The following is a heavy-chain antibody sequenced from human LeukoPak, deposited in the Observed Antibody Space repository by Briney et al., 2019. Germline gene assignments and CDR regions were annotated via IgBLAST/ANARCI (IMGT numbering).Heavy chain of an antibody. D-gene: IGHD3-9*01. J-gene: IGHJ5*02. V-gene: IGHV7-4-1*02. CDR3: ARVEVYYDILTGYSNWFDP. CDR1: GYTFTGYY. Sequence: HEASVKVSCKASGYTFTGYYMHWVRQAPGQGLEWMGWINTNTGNPTYAQGFTGRFVFSLDTSVSTAYLQISSLKAEDTAVYYCARVEVYYDILTGYSNWFDPWGQGTLVTVSS. CDR2: INTNTGNP.